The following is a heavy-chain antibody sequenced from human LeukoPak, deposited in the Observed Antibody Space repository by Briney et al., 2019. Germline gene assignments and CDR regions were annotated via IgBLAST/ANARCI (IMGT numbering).Heavy chain of an antibody. CDR3: AKARCSGWHDPWYLDY. V-gene: IGHV3-33*06. J-gene: IGHJ4*02. CDR1: GFTFSNYA. D-gene: IGHD6-19*01. CDR2: IWFDGTNK. Sequence: GGSLRLSCAASGFTFSNYAMHWVRQAPGTGLELVAVIWFDGTNKYYGDSVGGRFTISRDNSKNRLYLQMNSLRAEDTAVYYCAKARCSGWHDPWYLDYWGQGTLVTVSS.